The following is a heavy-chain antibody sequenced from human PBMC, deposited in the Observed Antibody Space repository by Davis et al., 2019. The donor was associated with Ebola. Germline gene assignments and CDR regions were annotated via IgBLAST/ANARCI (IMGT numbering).Heavy chain of an antibody. CDR2: TYYRSKWSN. J-gene: IGHJ6*02. CDR1: GDSVSSNSAA. CDR3: ASGGPGTTPPHYYGMDV. V-gene: IGHV6-1*01. Sequence: HSQTLSLTCAIPGDSVSSNSAAWNWIRQSPSRGLDWLGRTYYRSKWSNDYAVSVKSRITINPDTSKNQFSLQLNSVTPEDTAVYYCASGGPGTTPPHYYGMDVWGQGTTVTVSS. D-gene: IGHD1-7*01.